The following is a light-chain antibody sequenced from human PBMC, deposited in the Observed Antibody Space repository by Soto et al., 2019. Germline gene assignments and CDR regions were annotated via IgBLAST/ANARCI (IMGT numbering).Light chain of an antibody. CDR2: EVS. V-gene: IGLV2-14*01. J-gene: IGLJ1*01. Sequence: QSVLTQPASVSGSPGQSITISCTGTSSDVGGYKYVSWYQLHPGKAPKLMIYEVSNRPSGISNRFSAPKSGNTASLTISGLQAEDEADYYCFSYTSSTAYVFGTGTKV. CDR3: FSYTSSTAYV. CDR1: SSDVGGYKY.